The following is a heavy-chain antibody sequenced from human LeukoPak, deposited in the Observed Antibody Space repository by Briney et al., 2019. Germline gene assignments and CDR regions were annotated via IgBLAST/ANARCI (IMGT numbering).Heavy chain of an antibody. J-gene: IGHJ6*02. D-gene: IGHD3-10*01. V-gene: IGHV1-2*02. Sequence: GASVKVSCKASGYTFTGYYMHWVRQAPGQGLEWMGWINPNSGGTNYAQKFQGRVTMTRDTSISTAYMELSRLRSDDTAVYYCGLLWFGELYGYGMTSGAKGPRSPSP. CDR1: GYTFTGYY. CDR2: INPNSGGT. CDR3: GLLWFGELYGYGMTS.